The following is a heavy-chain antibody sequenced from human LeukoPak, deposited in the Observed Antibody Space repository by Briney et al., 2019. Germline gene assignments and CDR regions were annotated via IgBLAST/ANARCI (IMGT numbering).Heavy chain of an antibody. V-gene: IGHV3-23*01. CDR3: AKDDAWLQYGD. D-gene: IGHD5-24*01. Sequence: GGSLRLSCAASGFTFSSYGMSWVRQAPGKGLEWVSGISPNGVITYYADSVKGRFTISRDNSKGTVYLQMNSLRPEDTAVYYCAKDDAWLQYGDWGRGTLVTVSS. J-gene: IGHJ4*02. CDR2: ISPNGVIT. CDR1: GFTFSSYG.